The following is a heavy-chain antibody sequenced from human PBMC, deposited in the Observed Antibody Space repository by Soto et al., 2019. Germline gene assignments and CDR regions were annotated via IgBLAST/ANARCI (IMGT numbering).Heavy chain of an antibody. CDR2: ISSSSSYI. Sequence: EVQLVESGGGLVKPGGSLRLSCAASGFTFSSYSMNWVRQAPGNGLEWVSSISSSSSYIYYADSVKGRFTISRDNAKNSLHLQMSSLRGEDTAVYYCARDQAYYYGSGSYLPLPLYYYYGMDVWGQGTTVTVSS. V-gene: IGHV3-21*01. J-gene: IGHJ6*02. D-gene: IGHD3-10*01. CDR3: ARDQAYYYGSGSYLPLPLYYYYGMDV. CDR1: GFTFSSYS.